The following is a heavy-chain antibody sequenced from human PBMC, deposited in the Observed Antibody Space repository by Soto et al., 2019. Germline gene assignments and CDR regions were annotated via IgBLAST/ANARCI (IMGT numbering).Heavy chain of an antibody. V-gene: IGHV4-39*01. J-gene: IGHJ6*02. CDR3: ARHRGYSTGWVNGAPYYYYYAMDV. D-gene: IGHD6-19*01. CDR2: IYSTDKT. CDR1: GGSVSSNSYS. Sequence: SETLSLTCTVSGGSVSSNSYSWGWIRQSPGKGLEWIATIYSTDKTYYNPSLLSRVTISVDTSMNELSLRLSSVTAADTAMYYCARHRGYSTGWVNGAPYYYYYAMDVWGQGTTVTVSS.